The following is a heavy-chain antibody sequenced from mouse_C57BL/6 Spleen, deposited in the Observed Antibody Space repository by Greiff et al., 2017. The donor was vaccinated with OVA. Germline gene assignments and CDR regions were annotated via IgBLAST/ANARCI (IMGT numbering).Heavy chain of an antibody. CDR2: IDPETGGT. D-gene: IGHD1-1*01. V-gene: IGHV1-15*01. CDR1: GYTFTDYE. J-gene: IGHJ2*01. Sequence: VQLQQSGAELVRPGASVTLSCKASGYTFTDYEMHWVKQTPVHGLEWIGAIDPETGGTAYNQKFKGKAILTADKASTTAYMELRSLTSEDSAVYYCTRKELSTVHFDYWGQGTTLTVSS. CDR3: TRKELSTVHFDY.